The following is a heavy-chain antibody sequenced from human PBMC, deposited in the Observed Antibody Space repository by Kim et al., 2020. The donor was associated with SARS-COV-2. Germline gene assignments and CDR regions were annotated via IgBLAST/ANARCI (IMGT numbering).Heavy chain of an antibody. D-gene: IGHD6-13*01. Sequence: STRYSADSVECRFTISRDNAKNSVSLQMNSLRDEETAMYYCASRGYYIDFWGQGTLVTVSS. CDR3: ASRGYYIDF. J-gene: IGHJ4*02. V-gene: IGHV3-48*02. CDR2: STR.